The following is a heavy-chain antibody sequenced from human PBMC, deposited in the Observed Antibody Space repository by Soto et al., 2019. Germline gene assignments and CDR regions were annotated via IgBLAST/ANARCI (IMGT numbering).Heavy chain of an antibody. CDR2: IYYSGST. J-gene: IGHJ5*02. CDR3: ARHSSGWYVGWFDP. Sequence: QVQLQESGPGLVKPSETLSLTCTVSGGSISSYYWSWIRQPPGKGLEWIGYIYYSGSTNYNPSLKSRVTISVDTSKNQFSLKLSSVTAADTAVYYCARHSSGWYVGWFDPWGQGTLVTVSS. D-gene: IGHD6-19*01. V-gene: IGHV4-59*01. CDR1: GGSISSYY.